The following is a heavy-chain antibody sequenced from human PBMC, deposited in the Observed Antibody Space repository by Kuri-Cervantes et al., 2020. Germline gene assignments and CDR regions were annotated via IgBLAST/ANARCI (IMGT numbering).Heavy chain of an antibody. D-gene: IGHD3-10*01. Sequence: ASVKVSCKASGYTFTSYDINWVRQATGQGLEWMGWMNPNSGNTGYAQKFQGRVTMTRNTSISTAYMELSSLRSEDTAVYYCATSGPPYYYGSGTPYDIWGQGTMVTVSS. CDR2: MNPNSGNT. CDR3: ATSGPPYYYGSGTPYDI. J-gene: IGHJ3*02. CDR1: GYTFTSYD. V-gene: IGHV1-8*01.